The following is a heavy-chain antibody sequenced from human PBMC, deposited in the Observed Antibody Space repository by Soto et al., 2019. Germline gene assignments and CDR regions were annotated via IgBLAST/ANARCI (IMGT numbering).Heavy chain of an antibody. CDR3: ARHRKSRGPNGMDV. J-gene: IGHJ6*02. Sequence: QLQLQESGPGLVKPSETLSLTCTVSGGSISTTIYFWGWIRQPPGKGLEWLGTISYGGNTYYNPSPPSRVIMSVDASKNQFSLKVRSVTAADTAVYYCARHRKSRGPNGMDVWGQGTTVTVSS. V-gene: IGHV4-39*01. CDR2: ISYGGNT. CDR1: GGSISTTIYF.